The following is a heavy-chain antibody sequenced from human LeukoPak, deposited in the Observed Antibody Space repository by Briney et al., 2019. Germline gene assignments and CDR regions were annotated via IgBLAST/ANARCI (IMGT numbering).Heavy chain of an antibody. CDR3: ARVGDSSGWYVGVY. CDR2: INWNGGST. D-gene: IGHD6-19*01. J-gene: IGHJ4*02. CDR1: GFTFDDYG. Sequence: GGSLRLSCAASGFTFDDYGMSWVRQAPGKVLEWVSGINWNGGSTGYADSVKGRFTISRDNAKNSLYLQMNSLRAEDTALYYCARVGDSSGWYVGVYWGQGTLVTVSS. V-gene: IGHV3-20*04.